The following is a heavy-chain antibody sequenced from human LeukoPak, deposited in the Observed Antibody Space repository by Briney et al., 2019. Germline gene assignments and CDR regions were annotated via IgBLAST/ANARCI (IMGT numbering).Heavy chain of an antibody. CDR3: ARDTSDYSGSYFDY. CDR2: IYTSGST. CDR1: GGSISSGSYY. V-gene: IGHV4-61*02. J-gene: IGHJ4*02. Sequence: PSETLSLTCTVSGGSISSGSYYWSRIRQPAGKGLEWIGRIYTSGSTNYNPSLKSRVTISVDTSKNQFSLKLSSVTAADTAVYYCARDTSDYSGSYFDYWGQGTLVTVSS. D-gene: IGHD1-26*01.